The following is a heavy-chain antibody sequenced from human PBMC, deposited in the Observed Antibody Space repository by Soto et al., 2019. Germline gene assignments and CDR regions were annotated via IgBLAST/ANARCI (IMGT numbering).Heavy chain of an antibody. Sequence: PGGSLRLSCAASGFTFSSYSMNWVRQAPGKGLEWVSYISSSSSTIYYADSVKGRFTISRDNAKNSLYLQMNSLRDEDTAVYCCASGNPITMIVVVAPDFDYWGQGTLVTVSS. J-gene: IGHJ4*02. CDR3: ASGNPITMIVVVAPDFDY. V-gene: IGHV3-48*02. CDR1: GFTFSSYS. CDR2: ISSSSSTI. D-gene: IGHD3-22*01.